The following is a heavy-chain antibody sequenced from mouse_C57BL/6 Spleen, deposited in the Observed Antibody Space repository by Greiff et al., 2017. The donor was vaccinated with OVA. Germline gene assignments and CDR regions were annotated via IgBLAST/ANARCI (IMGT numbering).Heavy chain of an antibody. J-gene: IGHJ4*01. CDR3: ARPAIYDDYDEEGYYAMDY. D-gene: IGHD2-4*01. Sequence: EVKLVESGGGLVKPGGSLKLSCAASGFTFSDYGMHWVRQAPEKGLEWVAYISSGSSTIYYADTVKGRFTISRDNAKNTLFLQMTSLRSEDTAMYYCARPAIYDDYDEEGYYAMDYWGQGTSVTVSS. CDR1: GFTFSDYG. V-gene: IGHV5-17*01. CDR2: ISSGSSTI.